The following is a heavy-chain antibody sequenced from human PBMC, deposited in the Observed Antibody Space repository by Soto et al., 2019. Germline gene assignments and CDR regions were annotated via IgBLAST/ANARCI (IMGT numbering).Heavy chain of an antibody. CDR3: VRFYGNAFDI. CDR2: LYYSGTT. Sequence: SETLSLTCIVSGGSLTSSSFYWGWIRQPPGKGLSWIGNLYYSGTTDYNPSLKSRVSVSTDTSRNQLSLTLSSVTAADTAVYYCVRFYGNAFDIWGPGTLVTVS. CDR1: GGSLTSSSFY. D-gene: IGHD3-10*01. V-gene: IGHV4-39*01. J-gene: IGHJ3*02.